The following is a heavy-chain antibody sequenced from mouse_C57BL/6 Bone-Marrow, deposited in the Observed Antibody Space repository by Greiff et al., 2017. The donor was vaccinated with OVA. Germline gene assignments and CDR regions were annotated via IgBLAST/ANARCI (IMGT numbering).Heavy chain of an antibody. V-gene: IGHV1-15*01. J-gene: IGHJ3*01. CDR2: IDPETGGP. CDR3: TRGGIYYGYAWFAY. CDR1: GYTFTDYE. D-gene: IGHD2-2*01. Sequence: QVQLQQSGAELVRPGASVTLSCKASGYTFTDYEMHWVKQTPVHGLEWIGAIDPETGGPAYNQKFKGKAILTADKSSSTAYMELRSLTSEDSAVYYCTRGGIYYGYAWFAYWGQGTLVTVSA.